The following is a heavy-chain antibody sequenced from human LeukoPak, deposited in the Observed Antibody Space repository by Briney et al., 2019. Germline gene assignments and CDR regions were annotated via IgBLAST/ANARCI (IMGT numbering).Heavy chain of an antibody. CDR2: MSADSATT. V-gene: IGHV3-23*01. Sequence: PGGSLRLSCAASGFNLGSYSMTWVRQAPGKGLEWVSVMSADSATTFYADSVKGRFTISRDNAKNTVFLQMSSLRAEDTALYYCARKSASGNYPLDYWGQGTLVTVSS. J-gene: IGHJ4*02. CDR1: GFNLGSYS. D-gene: IGHD3-10*01. CDR3: ARKSASGNYPLDY.